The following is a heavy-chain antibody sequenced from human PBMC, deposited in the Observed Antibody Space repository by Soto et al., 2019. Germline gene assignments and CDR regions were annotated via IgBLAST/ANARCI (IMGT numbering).Heavy chain of an antibody. CDR2: INVYNGNT. J-gene: IGHJ5*02. D-gene: IGHD3-10*01. V-gene: IGHV1-18*01. CDR3: ARGVGSGSDYNQYNWFDP. Sequence: QVQLVQSGGEVKKPGASVKVSCKASGYTFTNYGISWVRQAPGQGLEWMGWINVYNGNTKYAQKVQGRVTMTTDTCTSTAYMELRSLGSDDTAVYYCARGVGSGSDYNQYNWFDPWGQGTLVTVSS. CDR1: GYTFTNYG.